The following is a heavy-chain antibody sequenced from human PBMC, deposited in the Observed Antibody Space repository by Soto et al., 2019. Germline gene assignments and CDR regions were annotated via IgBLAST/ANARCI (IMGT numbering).Heavy chain of an antibody. CDR2: IIPIFGTA. V-gene: IGHV1-69*06. CDR1: GGTFSSYA. J-gene: IGHJ4*02. CDR3: ARDLKTPIYGDYTY. D-gene: IGHD4-17*01. Sequence: ASVKVSCKASGGTFSSYAISWVRQAPGQGLEWMGGIIPIFGTANYAQKFQGRVTITADKSTSTAYMELSSLRSEDTAVYYCARDLKTPIYGDYTYWGQGTLVTVSS.